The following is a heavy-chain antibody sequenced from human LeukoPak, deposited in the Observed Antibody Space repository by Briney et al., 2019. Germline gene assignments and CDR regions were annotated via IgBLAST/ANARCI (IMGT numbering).Heavy chain of an antibody. CDR1: GFTFSSYG. J-gene: IGHJ6*03. D-gene: IGHD3-22*01. CDR3: AKDSGDRTSRHYYNYLDV. CDR2: ISYDGSNK. V-gene: IGHV3-30*18. Sequence: GGSLRLSCAASGFTFSSYGMHWVRQAPGKGLEWVAVISYDGSNKYYADSVKGRFTISRDNSKNTLYLQMNSLRAEDTAVYYCAKDSGDRTSRHYYNYLDVWGKGTPVTISS.